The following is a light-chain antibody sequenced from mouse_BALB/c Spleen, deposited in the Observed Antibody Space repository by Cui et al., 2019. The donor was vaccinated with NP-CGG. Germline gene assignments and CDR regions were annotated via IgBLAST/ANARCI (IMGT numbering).Light chain of an antibody. CDR3: ALWYSNHWV. Sequence: QAVGTQESALTTSPGETVTLTCRSSTGIVTTSNYANWVQEKPDHLFTGLIGGTNNRAPGVPARFSGSLIGDKAALTITGAQTEDEAIYFCALWYSNHWVFGGGTKLTVL. V-gene: IGLV1*01. CDR1: TGIVTTSNY. CDR2: GTN. J-gene: IGLJ1*01.